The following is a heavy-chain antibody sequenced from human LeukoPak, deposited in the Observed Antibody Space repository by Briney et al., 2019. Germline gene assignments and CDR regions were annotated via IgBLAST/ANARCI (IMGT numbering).Heavy chain of an antibody. CDR3: SRPAFGSVTYFDY. CDR2: IWYDGSNK. Sequence: GGSLRLSCAASGFTFSSYGMHWVRQAPGKGLEWVAIIWYDGSNKYYADSVKGRFTISRDNSKNTLYLQMNSLRAEDTAVYYCSRPAFGSVTYFDYWGQGTLVTVSS. CDR1: GFTFSSYG. J-gene: IGHJ4*02. D-gene: IGHD3-16*01. V-gene: IGHV3-33*01.